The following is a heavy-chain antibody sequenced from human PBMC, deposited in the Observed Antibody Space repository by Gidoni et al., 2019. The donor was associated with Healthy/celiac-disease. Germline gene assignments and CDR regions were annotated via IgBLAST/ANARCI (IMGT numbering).Heavy chain of an antibody. Sequence: EVQLVESGGGLVQPGGSLRLSCSSSGFTFSSYAMHWVRQAPGKGLEYVSAISSNGGSTYYADSVKGRFTISRDNSKNTLYLQMSSLRAEDTAVYYCVKGGSGYSYGTETSFDYWGQGTLVTVSS. D-gene: IGHD5-18*01. CDR2: ISSNGGST. CDR3: VKGGSGYSYGTETSFDY. J-gene: IGHJ4*02. CDR1: GFTFSSYA. V-gene: IGHV3-64D*06.